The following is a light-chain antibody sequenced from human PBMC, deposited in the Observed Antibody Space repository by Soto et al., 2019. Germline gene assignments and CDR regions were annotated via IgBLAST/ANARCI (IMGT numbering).Light chain of an antibody. CDR1: QNIDKY. CDR2: SAS. J-gene: IGKJ1*01. Sequence: EIRMTQSPASLSSSVGYRVTVTCRSSQNIDKYLHWYQQKPGKAPNLLIFSASILQSGVPSRFIGSGSGTEFTLTISGLQPEDFETYYCQHTYSNSVTFGQGTKLDIK. CDR3: QHTYSNSVT. V-gene: IGKV1-39*01.